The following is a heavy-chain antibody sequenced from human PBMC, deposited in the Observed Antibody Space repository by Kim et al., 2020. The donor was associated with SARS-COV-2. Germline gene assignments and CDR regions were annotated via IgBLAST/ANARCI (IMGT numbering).Heavy chain of an antibody. Sequence: ASVKVSCKASGYTFTAYFMYWVRQAPGQGLEWMGRINPNSGGTNYAQKFQGRVTMTRDTSINTAYMELSSLRSDDTAVYYCARDPRVGGGDCPDYWGQGTLVTVSS. CDR3: ARDPRVGGGDCPDY. CDR2: INPNSGGT. V-gene: IGHV1-2*06. D-gene: IGHD2-21*02. J-gene: IGHJ4*02. CDR1: GYTFTAYF.